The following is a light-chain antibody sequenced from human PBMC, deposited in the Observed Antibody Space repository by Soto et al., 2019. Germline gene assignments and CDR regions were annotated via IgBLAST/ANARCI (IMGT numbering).Light chain of an antibody. J-gene: IGKJ4*01. V-gene: IGKV1-39*01. CDR1: QSISTY. Sequence: DIQMTQSPSSLSASVGDRVTITCRASQSISTYLNWYQQRPGKAPKLLIYSASNLQSGVPSRFSGSASGTDFTLTISSLQPEDFATYYCQQSYSAPQLTFGGGTEVEIK. CDR3: QQSYSAPQLT. CDR2: SAS.